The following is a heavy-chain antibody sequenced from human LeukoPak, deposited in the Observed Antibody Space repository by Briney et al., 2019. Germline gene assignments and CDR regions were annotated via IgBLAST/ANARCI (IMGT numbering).Heavy chain of an antibody. Sequence: GASVKVSCKASGYTFTSYGISWVRQAPGQGLEWMGWISAYNGNTNYAQKLQGRVTMTTDTSTSTAYMELRSLRSDDTAVYYCARGPPLSPVSGWYRRADYWGQGTLVTVSS. J-gene: IGHJ4*02. V-gene: IGHV1-18*01. CDR2: ISAYNGNT. CDR1: GYTFTSYG. D-gene: IGHD6-19*01. CDR3: ARGPPLSPVSGWYRRADY.